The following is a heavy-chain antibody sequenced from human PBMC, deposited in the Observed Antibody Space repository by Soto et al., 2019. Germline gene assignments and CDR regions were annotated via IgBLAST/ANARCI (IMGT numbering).Heavy chain of an antibody. CDR2: ISGSGGST. Sequence: PGGSLRLSCAASGFTFSSYAMSWVRQAPGKXLEWASAISGSGGSTYYADSVKGRFTISRDNSKNTLYLQMNSLRAEDTAVYYCAKFGDYYDSSGYYYLDYWGQGTLVTVSS. D-gene: IGHD3-22*01. CDR1: GFTFSSYA. CDR3: AKFGDYYDSSGYYYLDY. V-gene: IGHV3-23*01. J-gene: IGHJ4*02.